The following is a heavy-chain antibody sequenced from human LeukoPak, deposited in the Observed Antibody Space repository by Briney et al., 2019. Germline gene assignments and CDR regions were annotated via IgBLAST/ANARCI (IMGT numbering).Heavy chain of an antibody. Sequence: SETLSLTCTVSGGSISSSSYYWGWIRQPPGKGLEWIGSIYYSGSTYYNPSLKSRVTISVDTSKNQFSLKLSSVTAADTAVYYCARESIAAPYYFDYWGQGTPVTVSS. CDR3: ARESIAAPYYFDY. J-gene: IGHJ4*02. CDR2: IYYSGST. CDR1: GGSISSSSYY. V-gene: IGHV4-39*07. D-gene: IGHD6-6*01.